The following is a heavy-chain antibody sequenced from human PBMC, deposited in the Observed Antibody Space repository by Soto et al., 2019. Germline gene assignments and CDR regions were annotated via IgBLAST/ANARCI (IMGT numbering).Heavy chain of an antibody. J-gene: IGHJ4*02. CDR1: GFTFGDYA. CDR3: ARDVIPRVAGFES. CDR2: IRAKAYGGAT. V-gene: IGHV3-49*03. D-gene: IGHD6-19*01. Sequence: PGGSLRLSCATSGFTFGDYAMGWFRQAPGKGLEWVSFIRAKAYGGATAYAASVKGRFTISRDDSRGIAYLQMDSLIIEDTGVYYCARDVIPRVAGFESWGQGTLVTVSS.